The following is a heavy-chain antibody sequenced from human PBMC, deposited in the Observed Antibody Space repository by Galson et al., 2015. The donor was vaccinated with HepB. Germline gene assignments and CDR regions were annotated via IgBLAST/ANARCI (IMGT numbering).Heavy chain of an antibody. D-gene: IGHD2-2*01. CDR3: TREVDCSGTSCYPT. V-gene: IGHV3-49*03. J-gene: IGHJ4*02. CDR2: LRSKAYGGTR. Sequence: SLRLSCAASGFTFGDYAMSWFRQAPGKGLEWVGFLRSKAYGGTREYAASVKGRFINSRDESRSIAYLQMNTLKTEDTAVYYCTREVDCSGTSCYPTWGQGTLVTVSS. CDR1: GFTFGDYA.